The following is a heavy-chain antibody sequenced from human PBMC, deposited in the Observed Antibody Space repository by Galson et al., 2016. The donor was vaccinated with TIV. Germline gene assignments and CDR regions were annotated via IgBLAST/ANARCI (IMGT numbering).Heavy chain of an antibody. D-gene: IGHD1-1*01. V-gene: IGHV3-66*03. CDR3: ARDPIRNDGVWFDP. CDR2: ISSPGST. CDR1: GLIGSSNY. Sequence: SLRLSSAASGLIGSSNYMSWVRQAPGEGLEWVSLISSPGSTPYATSVRGLFTISRDHSHNRVYLQMHSVGPEDTAVYYCARDPIRNDGVWFDPWGQGTLVTVSS. J-gene: IGHJ5*02.